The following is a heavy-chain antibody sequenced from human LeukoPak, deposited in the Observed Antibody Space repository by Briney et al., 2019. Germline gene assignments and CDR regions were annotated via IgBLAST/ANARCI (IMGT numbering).Heavy chain of an antibody. CDR2: IYNSGST. CDR3: ARGHCTSGSCSRWFDP. Sequence: SQTLSLTCTVSGASISSGSYSWSWIRQPAGKGLEWIGRIYNSGSTNYNPSLKSRVTISVDTSKNQFSLKLSSVTAADTAVYYCARGHCTSGSCSRWFDPWGQGTLVTVSS. CDR1: GASISSGSYS. J-gene: IGHJ5*02. V-gene: IGHV4-61*02. D-gene: IGHD2-15*01.